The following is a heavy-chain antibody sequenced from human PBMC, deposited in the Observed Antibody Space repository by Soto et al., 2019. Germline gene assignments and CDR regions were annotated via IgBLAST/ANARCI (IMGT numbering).Heavy chain of an antibody. Sequence: PSETLSLTCAVSGASISSDDNYWSWIRQPPGKGLEWIGYIYYSGNTYYKTSLKSRVTISVDMSKNQFSLKLTSVTAADTALYYCDRGDSTGYAFDYWGQGTLVTVYS. CDR1: GASISSDDNY. D-gene: IGHD3-22*01. V-gene: IGHV4-30-4*01. CDR2: IYYSGNT. J-gene: IGHJ4*02. CDR3: DRGDSTGYAFDY.